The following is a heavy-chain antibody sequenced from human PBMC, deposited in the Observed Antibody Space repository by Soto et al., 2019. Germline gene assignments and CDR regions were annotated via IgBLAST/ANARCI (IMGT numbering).Heavy chain of an antibody. V-gene: IGHV3-74*01. CDR2: INSDGSST. CDR3: ARWPSGYDFVHYYYYYMDV. CDR1: GFTFSRYW. J-gene: IGHJ6*03. Sequence: GGSLRLSCAASGFTFSRYWMHWVRQAPGKGLVWVSRINSDGSSTSYADSVKGRFTISRDNAKNTLYMQMNSLRAEDTAVYYCARWPSGYDFVHYYYYYMDVWGKGTTVTVSS. D-gene: IGHD5-12*01.